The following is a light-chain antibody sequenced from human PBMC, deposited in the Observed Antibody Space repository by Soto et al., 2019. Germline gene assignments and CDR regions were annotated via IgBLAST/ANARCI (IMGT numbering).Light chain of an antibody. J-gene: IGKJ5*01. CDR3: QQLNSYPWT. Sequence: EIVMTQSPATMSVSPGERATLSFRASQSVSSKLAWXXHXXXXXXXXLIYGASTRATGIPARFSGSGSGTEFTLTITSLQSEDFATYYCQQLNSYPWTFGQGTRLEIK. V-gene: IGKV3-15*01. CDR2: GAS. CDR1: QSVSSK.